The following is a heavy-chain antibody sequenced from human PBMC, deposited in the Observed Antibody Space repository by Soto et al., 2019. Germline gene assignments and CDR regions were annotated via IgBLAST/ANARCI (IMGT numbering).Heavy chain of an antibody. Sequence: EVQLLESGGGLVQPGGSLRLSCAASGFTFSSFAMSWVRQAPGKGLEWVSGITASGDYRYYADSVKGRFTISRDNSKTTLYLQMNSLRVEDTAVFYCAKDYGDFWDPLDYWGQGTLVTVSS. CDR2: ITASGDYR. CDR3: AKDYGDFWDPLDY. J-gene: IGHJ4*02. V-gene: IGHV3-23*01. CDR1: GFTFSSFA. D-gene: IGHD4-17*01.